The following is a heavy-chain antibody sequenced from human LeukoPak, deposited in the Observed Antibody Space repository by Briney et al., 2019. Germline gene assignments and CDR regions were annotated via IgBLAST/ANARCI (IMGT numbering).Heavy chain of an antibody. CDR2: IYYSGST. CDR1: GGSISRYY. CDR3: ARHPFFNPFDY. V-gene: IGHV4-59*08. Sequence: SETLSLTCTVSGGSISRYYWTWIRQPPGKGLEWIGYIYYSGSTNYNPSLKSRVTISVDTSKNQFSLKLSSVTATDTAVYYCARHPFFNPFDYWGLGTLVTVSS. D-gene: IGHD1-14*01. J-gene: IGHJ4*02.